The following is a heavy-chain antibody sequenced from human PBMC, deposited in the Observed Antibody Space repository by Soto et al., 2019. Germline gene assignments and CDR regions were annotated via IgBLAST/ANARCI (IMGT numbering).Heavy chain of an antibody. D-gene: IGHD3-10*01. CDR3: ARGQLVWYGDLTPYHRDMDV. CDR2: ISHDGGT. CDR1: GGSFDDFY. Sequence: SETLSLTCAFYGGSFDDFYWSWARQSPGKGLEWVGEISHDGGTNYSPSLASRVSISVDTSKNQFSLHLRSVTAADTGLYYCARGQLVWYGDLTPYHRDMDVWGQGTTVTVSS. J-gene: IGHJ6*02. V-gene: IGHV4-34*01.